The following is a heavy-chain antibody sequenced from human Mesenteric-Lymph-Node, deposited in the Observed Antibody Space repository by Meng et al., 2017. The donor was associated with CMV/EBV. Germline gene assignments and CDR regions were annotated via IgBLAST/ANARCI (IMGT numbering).Heavy chain of an antibody. CDR2: INLKSGGT. V-gene: IGHV1-2*02. J-gene: IGHJ4*02. CDR1: GYTFTGYY. D-gene: IGHD3-3*01. CDR3: ARDPQEYYNFWSGYYQYFDY. Sequence: ASVKVSCKASGYTFTGYYMHWVRQAPGQGLEWMGWINLKSGGTNYSQKFQGRVTMTRDTAISTAYMELSRLRSDDTAVYYCARDPQEYYNFWSGYYQYFDYWGQGTLVTVSS.